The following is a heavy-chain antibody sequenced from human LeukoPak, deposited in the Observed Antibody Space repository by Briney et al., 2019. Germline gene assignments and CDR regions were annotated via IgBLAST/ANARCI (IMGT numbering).Heavy chain of an antibody. D-gene: IGHD1-26*01. CDR1: GYSISSGYY. CDR3: ARSPRGARGLRPSHFDY. CDR2: INHSGST. J-gene: IGHJ4*02. Sequence: SETLSLTCTVSGYSISSGYYWSWIRQPPGKGLEWIGEINHSGSTNYNPSLKSRVTISVDTSKNQFSLKLSSVTAADTAVYYCARSPRGARGLRPSHFDYWGQGTLVTVSS. V-gene: IGHV4-34*01.